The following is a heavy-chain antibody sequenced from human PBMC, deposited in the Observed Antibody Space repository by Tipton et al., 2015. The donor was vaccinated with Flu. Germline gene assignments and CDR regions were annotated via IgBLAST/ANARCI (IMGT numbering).Heavy chain of an antibody. CDR1: GFTLDDYA. J-gene: IGHJ4*02. Sequence: SLRLSCAASGFTLDDYAMHWVRQAPGKGLEWVSGISWNSGTIGYAASVKGRFTISRDNAKNSLYLQMNSLRPEDTALYYCAVLYGSGSYSGDYWGQGPLVTVSS. D-gene: IGHD3-10*01. V-gene: IGHV3-9*01. CDR3: AVLYGSGSYSGDY. CDR2: ISWNSGTI.